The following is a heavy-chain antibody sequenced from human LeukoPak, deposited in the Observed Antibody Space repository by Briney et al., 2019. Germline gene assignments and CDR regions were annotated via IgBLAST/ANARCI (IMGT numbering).Heavy chain of an antibody. Sequence: GGSLRLSSAASVFSFYIYRMHWVPPTPGKGLVGVAVLSYDGINKYYADSVKGRFTISRDNSKTTLFLQMSSLRAEDTAVYYCAKDHFGYCSGGSCYISNWGQGTLVTVSS. CDR1: VFSFYIYR. CDR2: LSYDGINK. CDR3: AKDHFGYCSGGSCYISN. D-gene: IGHD2-15*01. V-gene: IGHV3-33*06. J-gene: IGHJ4*02.